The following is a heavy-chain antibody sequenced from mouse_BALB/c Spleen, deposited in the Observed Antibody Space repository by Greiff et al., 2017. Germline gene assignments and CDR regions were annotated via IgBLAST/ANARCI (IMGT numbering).Heavy chain of an antibody. CDR1: GYTFTDYA. D-gene: IGHD2-4*01. V-gene: IGHV1S137*01. J-gene: IGHJ3*01. Sequence: VQLKESGAELVRPGVSVKISCKGSGYTFTDYAMHWVKQSHAKSLEWIGVISTYYGDASYNQKFKGKATMTVDKSSSTAYMELARLTSEDSAIYYCARGGITKTWFAYWGQGTLVTVSA. CDR3: ARGGITKTWFAY. CDR2: ISTYYGDA.